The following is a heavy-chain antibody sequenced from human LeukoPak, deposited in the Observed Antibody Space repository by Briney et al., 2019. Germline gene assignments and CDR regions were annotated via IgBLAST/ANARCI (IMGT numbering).Heavy chain of an antibody. CDR3: ARDWAGFGSSWYLGMDYYYYMDV. J-gene: IGHJ6*03. D-gene: IGHD6-13*01. V-gene: IGHV1-18*01. CDR2: ISAYNGNT. Sequence: GASVKVSCKASGYTFTSYGISWVRQAPGQGLEWMGWISAYNGNTNYAQKLQGRVTMTTDTSTSTAYMELRSLRSDDTAVYYCARDWAGFGSSWYLGMDYYYYMDVWGKGTTVTVSS. CDR1: GYTFTSYG.